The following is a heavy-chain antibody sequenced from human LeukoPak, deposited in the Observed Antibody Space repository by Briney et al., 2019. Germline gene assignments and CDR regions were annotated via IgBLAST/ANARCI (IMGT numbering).Heavy chain of an antibody. Sequence: SETLSLTCTVSGGSISSYYWSWIRQPAGKGLEWIGRIYTSGSTNYNPSLKSRVTMSVDTSKNQFSLKLSSVTAADTAVYYCARDRPNTIAAAGDDAFDIWGQGTTVTVSS. CDR2: IYTSGST. V-gene: IGHV4-4*07. D-gene: IGHD6-13*01. CDR3: ARDRPNTIAAAGDDAFDI. J-gene: IGHJ3*02. CDR1: GGSISSYY.